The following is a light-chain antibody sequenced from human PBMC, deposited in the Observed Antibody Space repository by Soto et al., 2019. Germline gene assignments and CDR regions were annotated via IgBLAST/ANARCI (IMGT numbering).Light chain of an antibody. Sequence: NFMLTQPHSVSGSPGKTVTISCTRSSGSIASNYVQWYQQRPGSAPTTVIYEDNQRPSGVPDRFSGSIDSSSNSASLTISGLKTEDEADYYCQSYDSSNSWVFGGGTKLTVL. CDR2: EDN. J-gene: IGLJ3*02. CDR3: QSYDSSNSWV. V-gene: IGLV6-57*03. CDR1: SGSIASNY.